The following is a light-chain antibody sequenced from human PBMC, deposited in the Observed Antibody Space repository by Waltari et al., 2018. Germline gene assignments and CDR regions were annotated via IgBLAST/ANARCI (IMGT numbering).Light chain of an antibody. J-gene: IGKJ3*01. Sequence: DIQMSQSPSTLSASVGDGVTITCRASQSIGSWLAWYQQKPGKATKLLIYKASILEGGVPSRFSGRGSGTDFTFTIISLQSDDFAVYFCQQYTTFPTFGPVTKVDI. V-gene: IGKV1-5*03. CDR1: QSIGSW. CDR3: QQYTTFPT. CDR2: KAS.